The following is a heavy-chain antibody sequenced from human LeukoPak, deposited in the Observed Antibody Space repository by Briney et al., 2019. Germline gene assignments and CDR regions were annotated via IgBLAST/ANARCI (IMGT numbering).Heavy chain of an antibody. J-gene: IGHJ1*01. D-gene: IGHD6-13*01. CDR2: FDPEDGET. CDR3: ATVERYSSSWSAEYFQH. V-gene: IGHV1-24*01. Sequence: GASVKVSCKVSGYTLTELSMHWVRLAPGKGLEWMGGFDPEDGETIYAQKFQGRVTMTEDTSTDTAYMELSSLRSEDTAVYYCATVERYSSSWSAEYFQHWGQGTLVTVSS. CDR1: GYTLTELS.